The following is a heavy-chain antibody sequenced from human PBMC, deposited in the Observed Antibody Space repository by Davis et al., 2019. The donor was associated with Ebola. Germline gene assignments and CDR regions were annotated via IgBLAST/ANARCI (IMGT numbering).Heavy chain of an antibody. V-gene: IGHV1-69*04. J-gene: IGHJ5*02. CDR3: AREGYCSSTSCLYWFDP. CDR2: IIPILGIA. Sequence: SVKVSCKASGGTFRSYAISWVRQAPGQGLEWMGRIIPILGIANYAQKFQGRVTITADKSTSTAYMELSSLRSEDTAVYYCAREGYCSSTSCLYWFDPWGQGTLVTVSS. CDR1: GGTFRSYA. D-gene: IGHD2-2*01.